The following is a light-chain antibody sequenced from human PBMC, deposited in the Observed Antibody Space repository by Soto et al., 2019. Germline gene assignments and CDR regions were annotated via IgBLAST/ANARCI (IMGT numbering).Light chain of an antibody. Sequence: QSALTQPRSVSGSPGQSVTISCTGTSSDVGTYDFVSWYQQHPGKAPRLMIFDVSERPSGVPDRFSGSKSGNTASLTISGLQAEDEADYYCSLDAVTFYVFGTGTKATVL. CDR1: SSDVGTYDF. CDR3: SLDAVTFYV. J-gene: IGLJ1*01. V-gene: IGLV2-11*01. CDR2: DVS.